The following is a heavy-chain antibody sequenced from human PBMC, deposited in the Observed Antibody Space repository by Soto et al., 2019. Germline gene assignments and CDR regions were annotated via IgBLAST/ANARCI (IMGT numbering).Heavy chain of an antibody. CDR1: GGSLSGGSYY. CDR3: ARDWGPYWFDP. D-gene: IGHD3-16*01. V-gene: IGHV4-61*01. Sequence: SETLSLTCTVSGGSLSGGSYYWNWIRQPPGKQMEWIGYIYGSGATKYNPSLKSRVTISQDTSKNQFSLKMNSVTPSDTAVYYCARDWGPYWFDPWGQGILVTVSS. CDR2: IYGSGAT. J-gene: IGHJ5*02.